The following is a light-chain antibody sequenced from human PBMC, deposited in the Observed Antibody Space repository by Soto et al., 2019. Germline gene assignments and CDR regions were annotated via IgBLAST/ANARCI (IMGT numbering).Light chain of an antibody. CDR2: GAS. Sequence: EIVLTQSPGTLSLSPGERATLYCRASQSVGSNYLAWYQQKPGQAPRVLIYGASSRATGIPDRFSGSGSGAEFTLTISSLQSEDSAVYYCHQYNSWPRGTFGPGTKVEIK. CDR1: QSVGSNY. J-gene: IGKJ3*01. CDR3: HQYNSWPRGT. V-gene: IGKV3-20*01.